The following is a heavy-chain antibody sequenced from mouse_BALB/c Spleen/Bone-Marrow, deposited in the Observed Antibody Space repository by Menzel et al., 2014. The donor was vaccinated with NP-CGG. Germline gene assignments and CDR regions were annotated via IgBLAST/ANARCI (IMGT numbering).Heavy chain of an antibody. CDR2: ISSGGSYT. V-gene: IGHV5-6*01. J-gene: IGHJ2*01. Sequence: VQLQQSGGDLVKPGGSLKLSCVASGFTFSSYGMSWVRQTPDKRLEWVATISSGGSYTYYPDSVKGRFTISRDNAKNTLYLQMSSLKSEDTAMYYCGRNYYGSSYYFDYWCQGTTLTVSS. D-gene: IGHD1-1*01. CDR3: GRNYYGSSYYFDY. CDR1: GFTFSSYG.